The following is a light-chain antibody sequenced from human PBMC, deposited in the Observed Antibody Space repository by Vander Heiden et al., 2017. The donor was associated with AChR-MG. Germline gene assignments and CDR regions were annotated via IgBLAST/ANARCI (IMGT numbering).Light chain of an antibody. J-gene: IGLJ2*01. V-gene: IGLV2-14*03. Sequence: PGQSIPLPCTGTSSDFGGYNYVPWYQQHPAKAATLIIYDVSNRPSGASNSFSGLHFGHTAPLTISGLQADDEADYDCSSYISTTPRGFGGGTKLTVL. CDR2: DVS. CDR1: SSDFGGYNY. CDR3: SSYISTTPRG.